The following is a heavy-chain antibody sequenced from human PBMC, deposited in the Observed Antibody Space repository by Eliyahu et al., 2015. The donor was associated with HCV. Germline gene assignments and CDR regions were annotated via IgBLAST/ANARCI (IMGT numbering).Heavy chain of an antibody. CDR1: GGSISSSSYY. D-gene: IGHD5-18*01. CDR3: ARSGYSYGPWWWFDP. CDR2: IYYSGNT. V-gene: IGHV4-39*02. Sequence: QLQLQESGPGLVKPSETLSLTCTVSGGSISSSSYYWGWIRQPPGKGLEWIGSIYYSGNTYYKPSLKSRVTISVDTSKNHFSLKLSSVTAADTAVYYCARSGYSYGPWWWFDPWGQGTLVTVSS. J-gene: IGHJ5*02.